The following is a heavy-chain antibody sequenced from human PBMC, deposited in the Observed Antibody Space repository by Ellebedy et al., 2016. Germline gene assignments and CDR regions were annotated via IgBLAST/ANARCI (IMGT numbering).Heavy chain of an antibody. CDR3: ARASVPAATAYGMDV. CDR1: GYTFTSYG. CDR2: IIPIFGTA. Sequence: SVKVSXKASGYTFTSYGISWVRQAPGQGLEWMGGIIPIFGTANYAQKFQGRVTITADKSTSTAYMELSSLRSEDTAVYYCARASVPAATAYGMDVWGQGTTVTVSS. D-gene: IGHD2-2*01. V-gene: IGHV1-69*06. J-gene: IGHJ6*02.